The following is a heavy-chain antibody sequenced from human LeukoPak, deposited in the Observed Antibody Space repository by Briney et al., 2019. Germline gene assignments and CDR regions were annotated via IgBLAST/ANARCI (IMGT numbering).Heavy chain of an antibody. CDR3: ARGGGYSYGIRYYFDN. V-gene: IGHV3-48*04. CDR1: GFTFSSYS. D-gene: IGHD5-18*01. J-gene: IGHJ4*02. Sequence: GGSLRLSCAASGFTFSSYSMNWVRQAPGKGLEWISYISSSGSTIYSADSVKGRFTISRNNAKNSLFLQMNSLRAEDTAVYYCARGGGYSYGIRYYFDNWGQGTLVTVSS. CDR2: ISSSGSTI.